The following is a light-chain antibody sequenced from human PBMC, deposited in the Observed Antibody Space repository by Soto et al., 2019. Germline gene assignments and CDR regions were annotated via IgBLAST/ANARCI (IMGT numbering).Light chain of an antibody. V-gene: IGKV3D-15*01. Sequence: EIAMTQSPVTLSASPGERVTLSCRASQSVNINLAWYQQRPGQAPRVLIYGASNRASGIPDRFSGSGSGTDFPLTISSLEPADFALYYCQQYKDWPPLTFGGGTRVEIK. J-gene: IGKJ4*01. CDR1: QSVNIN. CDR2: GAS. CDR3: QQYKDWPPLT.